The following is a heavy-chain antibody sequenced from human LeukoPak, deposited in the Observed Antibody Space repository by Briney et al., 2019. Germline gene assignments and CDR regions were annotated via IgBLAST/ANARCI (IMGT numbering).Heavy chain of an antibody. J-gene: IGHJ4*02. D-gene: IGHD3-22*01. CDR2: IYTSGST. CDR1: GGSISSYY. CDR3: ARNYYDSSGSKYAFDY. V-gene: IGHV4-4*07. Sequence: SETLSLTCTVSGGSISSYYWSWIRLPAGKGLEWIGRIYTSGSTNYNPSLKSRVTMSVDTSKNQFSLKLSSVTAADTAVYYCARNYYDSSGSKYAFDYWGQGTLVTVSS.